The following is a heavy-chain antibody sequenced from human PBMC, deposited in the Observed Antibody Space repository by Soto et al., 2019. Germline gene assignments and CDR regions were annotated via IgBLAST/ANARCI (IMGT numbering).Heavy chain of an antibody. CDR3: ARLDYYDSTGTIYY. D-gene: IGHD3-22*01. Sequence: SSETLSLTCTVSGGSISSYYWSWIRQPPGKGLEWIGYIYYSGSTNYNPSLKSRVTISVDTSKNQFSLKLSSVTAADTAVYYCARLDYYDSTGTIYYWGQGTLVTVSS. CDR2: IYYSGST. V-gene: IGHV4-59*01. J-gene: IGHJ4*02. CDR1: GGSISSYY.